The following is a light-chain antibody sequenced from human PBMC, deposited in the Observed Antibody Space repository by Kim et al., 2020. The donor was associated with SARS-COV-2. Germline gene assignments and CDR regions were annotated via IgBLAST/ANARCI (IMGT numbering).Light chain of an antibody. CDR2: DAS. V-gene: IGKV3-15*01. CDR1: QSISVN. J-gene: IGKJ2*03. CDR3: QQFNDWYS. Sequence: IVLTQSPATLSVSPGERATLSCRASQSISVNLAWYQQKPGQAPRLLIHDASTRATGIPARFSDSGSGTEFTLTISSLQSEDSAVYYCQQFNDWYSFGQGTKLEI.